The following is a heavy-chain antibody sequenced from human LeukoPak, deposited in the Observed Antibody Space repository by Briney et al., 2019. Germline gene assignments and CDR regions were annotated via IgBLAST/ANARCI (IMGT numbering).Heavy chain of an antibody. D-gene: IGHD1-26*01. CDR1: GFTFNSYT. J-gene: IGHJ6*03. CDR3: ARDLIVGATLDYYYYMDV. Sequence: GGSLRLSCAASGFTFNSYTMNWIRQAPGKGLEWVSSISSSSSYIYYADSVKGRFTISRDNAKNSLYLQMNSLRAEDTAVYYCARDLIVGATLDYYYYMDVWGKGTTVTVSS. V-gene: IGHV3-21*01. CDR2: ISSSSSYI.